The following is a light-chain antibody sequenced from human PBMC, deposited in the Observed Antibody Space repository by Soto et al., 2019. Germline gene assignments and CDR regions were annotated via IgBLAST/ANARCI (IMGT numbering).Light chain of an antibody. J-gene: IGKJ4*01. V-gene: IGKV1-12*01. CDR2: GAS. Sequence: DIQMTRSPPSLSASVGVRVTITCRASQGISTWLVWYQQKPGKAPKVLIYGASSLQSGVPSRFSGSGSGTDFTLTISSLQPEDFATYYCQEANSFPLTFGGGTKVDIK. CDR3: QEANSFPLT. CDR1: QGISTW.